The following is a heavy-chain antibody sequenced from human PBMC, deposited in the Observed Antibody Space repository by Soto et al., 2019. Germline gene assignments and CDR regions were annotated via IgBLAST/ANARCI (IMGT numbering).Heavy chain of an antibody. D-gene: IGHD6-13*01. Sequence: GGSLRLSCTASGFTFSYYYMSWIRQAPGKGLEWVSYISSSGSTIYYADSVKGRFTISRDNAKNSLYLQMNSLRAEDTAVYYCARDSSAARGGFDPWGQGTLVTVSS. CDR3: ARDSSAARGGFDP. V-gene: IGHV3-11*01. J-gene: IGHJ5*02. CDR2: ISSSGSTI. CDR1: GFTFSYYY.